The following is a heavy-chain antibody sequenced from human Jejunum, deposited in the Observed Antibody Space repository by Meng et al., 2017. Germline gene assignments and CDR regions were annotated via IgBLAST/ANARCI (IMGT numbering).Heavy chain of an antibody. D-gene: IGHD3-22*01. CDR3: ARGQVSCSGYSALSY. Sequence: SLKISCAASGLTFSNYAMYWVRQAPSKGLEWVAIISYDGSNSHYADSVKGRFVISRDNSKNALYLQMNSLRGDDTAVYYCARGQVSCSGYSALSYWGQGTLVTVSS. V-gene: IGHV3-30*16. CDR2: ISYDGSNS. CDR1: GLTFSNYA. J-gene: IGHJ4*02.